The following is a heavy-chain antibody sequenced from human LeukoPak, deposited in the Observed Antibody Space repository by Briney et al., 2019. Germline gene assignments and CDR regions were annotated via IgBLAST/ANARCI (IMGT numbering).Heavy chain of an antibody. D-gene: IGHD3-22*01. CDR2: IYYSGST. CDR3: ARVYYDSSDNYFDY. J-gene: IGHJ4*02. CDR1: GGSISISSYY. V-gene: IGHV4-39*01. Sequence: SETLSLTCTVSGGSISISSYYWGWIRQPPGKGLVWIGNIYYSGSTYYNPSLKSRVTISVDTSKNQFPLKLSSVTAADTAVYYCARVYYDSSDNYFDYWGQGTLVTVSS.